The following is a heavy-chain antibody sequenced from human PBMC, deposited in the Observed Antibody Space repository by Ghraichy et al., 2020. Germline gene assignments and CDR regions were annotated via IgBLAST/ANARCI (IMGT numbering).Heavy chain of an antibody. D-gene: IGHD2/OR15-2a*01. V-gene: IGHV6-1*01. CDR2: TYRMAS. J-gene: IGHJ3*02. Sequence: SQTLSLTCVISGDNLSNNDVAWNWIRQSPSRGLEWLGRTYRMASEYAESVKARTAITPDTSKNQFSLRLNSVTPDDTAVYYCARGRHNTFDIWGQGIMVTVSS. CDR1: GDNLSNNDVA. CDR3: ARGRHNTFDI.